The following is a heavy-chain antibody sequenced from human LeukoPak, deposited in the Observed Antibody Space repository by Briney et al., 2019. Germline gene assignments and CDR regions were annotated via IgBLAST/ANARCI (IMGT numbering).Heavy chain of an antibody. J-gene: IGHJ4*02. Sequence: GGSLRLSCAASGFTFSSCGFNWVRQAPGKGLEWVSSIGPTGTDRYYADSVRGRFTISRDNAKNSMYLQMDSLRDEVTAVYYCATETIGRHYDYWGQGTLLTVSS. V-gene: IGHV3-21*01. CDR2: IGPTGTDR. CDR1: GFTFSSCG. CDR3: ATETIGRHYDY. D-gene: IGHD1-14*01.